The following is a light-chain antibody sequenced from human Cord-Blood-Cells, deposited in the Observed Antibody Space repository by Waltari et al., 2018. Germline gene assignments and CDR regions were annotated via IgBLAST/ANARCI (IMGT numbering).Light chain of an antibody. CDR1: SSDVGSYIL. J-gene: IGLJ3*02. CDR3: CSYAGSSTWV. Sequence: SVSGSPGQSITISCTGTSSDVGSYILVSWYQQHPGKAPKLMIYEGSKRPSGVSNRFSGSKSGNTASLTISGLQAEDEADYYCCSYAGSSTWVFGGGTKLTVL. CDR2: EGS. V-gene: IGLV2-23*01.